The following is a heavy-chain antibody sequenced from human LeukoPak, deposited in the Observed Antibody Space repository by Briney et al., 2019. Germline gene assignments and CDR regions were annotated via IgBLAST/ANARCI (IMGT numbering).Heavy chain of an antibody. CDR2: IKQDGSEK. D-gene: IGHD5-24*01. CDR3: ARGEMATIL. V-gene: IGHV3-7*01. J-gene: IGHJ4*02. CDR1: GFTFSSYW. Sequence: GGSLRLSCAASGFTFSSYWVSWVRQAPGKGLEWVANIKQDGSEKYYVDSVKGRFTISRDNAKNSLYLQMNSLRAEDTAVYYCARGEMATILWGQGTLVTVSS.